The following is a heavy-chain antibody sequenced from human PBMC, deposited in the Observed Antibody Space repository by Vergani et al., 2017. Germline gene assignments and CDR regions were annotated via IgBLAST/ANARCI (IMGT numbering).Heavy chain of an antibody. V-gene: IGHV5-10-1*03. J-gene: IGHJ5*02. D-gene: IGHD2-2*01. CDR3: ARQRAGVVVPTNWFDP. Sequence: EVQLVPSGAEVKTPGESLRISCKGSGYSFTSYWISWVRQMPGKGLEWMGRIDPSDSYTNYSPSFQGHVTISADKSISTAYLQWSSLKASDTAMYYCARQRAGVVVPTNWFDPWGQGTLVTVSS. CDR1: GYSFTSYW. CDR2: IDPSDSYT.